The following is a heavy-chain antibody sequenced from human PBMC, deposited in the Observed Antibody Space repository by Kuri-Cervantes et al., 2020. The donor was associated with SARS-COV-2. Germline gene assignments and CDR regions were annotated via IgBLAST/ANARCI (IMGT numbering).Heavy chain of an antibody. CDR2: ISSSSSYI. CDR3: ARDPWGWYFDL. CDR1: GFTFSNYA. V-gene: IGHV3-21*01. D-gene: IGHD7-27*01. Sequence: ESRKSFGAVSGFTFSNYAMTWVRQAPGKGLEWVSSISSSSSYIYYADSVKGRFTISRDNAKNSLYLQMNSLRAEDTAVYYCARDPWGWYFDLWGRGTLVTVSS. J-gene: IGHJ2*01.